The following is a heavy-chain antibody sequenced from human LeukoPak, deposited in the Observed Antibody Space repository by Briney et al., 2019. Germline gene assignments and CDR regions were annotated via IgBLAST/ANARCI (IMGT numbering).Heavy chain of an antibody. J-gene: IGHJ4*02. CDR2: INPSGGST. V-gene: IGHV1-46*03. Sequence: ASVKVSCKASGYTFTNYYIHWVRQAPGQGLGWMGIINPSGGSTNYVQKFQGRVTMTRDTSASTVYMELSSLRSEDTAVYYRSRVDIYGDPTYFDYWGQGTLVIVSS. D-gene: IGHD4-17*01. CDR1: GYTFTNYY. CDR3: SRVDIYGDPTYFDY.